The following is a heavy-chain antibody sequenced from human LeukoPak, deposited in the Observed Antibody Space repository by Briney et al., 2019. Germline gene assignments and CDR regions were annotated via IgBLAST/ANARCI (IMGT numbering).Heavy chain of an antibody. J-gene: IGHJ4*02. Sequence: GESLKISCKASGYTFTSYGISWVRQAPGQGLEWMGWISAYNGNTNYAQKLQGRVTMTTDTSTSTAYMELRSLRSDDTAVYYCARDFNYDSSGSGSGIDYWGQGTLVTVSS. V-gene: IGHV1-18*01. CDR1: GYTFTSYG. CDR2: ISAYNGNT. D-gene: IGHD3-22*01. CDR3: ARDFNYDSSGSGSGIDY.